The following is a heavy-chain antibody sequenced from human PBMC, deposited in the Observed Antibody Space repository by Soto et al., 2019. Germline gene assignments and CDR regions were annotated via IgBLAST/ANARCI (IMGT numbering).Heavy chain of an antibody. CDR1: GESFRTYY. J-gene: IGHJ4*02. D-gene: IGHD3-22*01. CDR2: INHSGGT. V-gene: IGHV4-34*01. Sequence: PSETLSLTSAVYGESFRTYYWSWIRQEPGKGLEWIGEINHSGGTSYNPSLKSRVTISVDTSKSQFSLKLTSVTAADRAVYYCARGSVDTADSSGFYDYWGQGTPVTVSS. CDR3: ARGSVDTADSSGFYDY.